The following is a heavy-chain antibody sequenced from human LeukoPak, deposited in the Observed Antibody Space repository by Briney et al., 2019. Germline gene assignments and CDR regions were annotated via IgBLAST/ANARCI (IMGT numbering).Heavy chain of an antibody. CDR1: GGTLSNYA. CDR3: AKVLGYDWDFGPFDI. J-gene: IGHJ3*02. Sequence: GASVKVSCKASGGTLSNYAISWVRQAPGQGLEWMGGIIPFFDTANYAQKFQGRVTITTDESTSTAYMELSSLRSEDTAVYYCAKVLGYDWDFGPFDIWGQGTMVTVSS. D-gene: IGHD1-7*01. V-gene: IGHV1-69*05. CDR2: IIPFFDTA.